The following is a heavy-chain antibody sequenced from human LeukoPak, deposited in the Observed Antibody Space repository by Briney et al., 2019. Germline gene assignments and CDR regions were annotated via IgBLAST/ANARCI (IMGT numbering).Heavy chain of an antibody. Sequence: SETLSPTCAVYGGSFSGYYWSWIRQPPGKGLEWIGEINHSGSTNYNPSLKSRVTISVDTSKNQFSLKLSSVTAADTAVYYCARGRRYYYDSSGYYHWFDPWGQGTPVTVSS. V-gene: IGHV4-34*01. D-gene: IGHD3-22*01. CDR1: GGSFSGYY. J-gene: IGHJ5*02. CDR2: INHSGST. CDR3: ARGRRYYYDSSGYYHWFDP.